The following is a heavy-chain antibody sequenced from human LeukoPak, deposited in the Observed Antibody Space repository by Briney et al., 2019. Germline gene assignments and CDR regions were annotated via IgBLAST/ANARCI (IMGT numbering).Heavy chain of an antibody. V-gene: IGHV5-51*01. D-gene: IGHD3-10*01. CDR2: IHPGDSDT. Sequence: GESLKISCKGSGYSFTSYWIGWVRQMPGKGLEWMGIIHPGDSDTRYSPSFQGQVTISADKSISTAYLQWSSLKASDTAMYYCARSSNYYGSGSYGAGVDYWGQGTLVTVSS. J-gene: IGHJ4*02. CDR1: GYSFTSYW. CDR3: ARSSNYYGSGSYGAGVDY.